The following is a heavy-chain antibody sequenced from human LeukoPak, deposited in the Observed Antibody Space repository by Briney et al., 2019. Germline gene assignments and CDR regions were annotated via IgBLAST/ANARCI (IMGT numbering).Heavy chain of an antibody. V-gene: IGHV3-74*03. CDR3: ARAYNWKLDP. D-gene: IGHD1-20*01. CDR2: IISDGTT. Sequence: GGSLRLSCAASGFTISSHLMYWVRQPPGKGLVWVSRIISDGTTTYADTVKGRFTISRDNAKNTLYLEMNSLRAEDTALYYCARAYNWKLDPWGQGTLVTVSS. CDR1: GFTISSHL. J-gene: IGHJ5*02.